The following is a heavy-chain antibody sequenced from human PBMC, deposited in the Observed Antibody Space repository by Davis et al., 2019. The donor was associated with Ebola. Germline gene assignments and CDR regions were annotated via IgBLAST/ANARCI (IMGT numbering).Heavy chain of an antibody. CDR3: AKDGVITMVRGPYYMDV. J-gene: IGHJ6*03. V-gene: IGHV3-23*01. CDR2: ISGSGGST. CDR1: GFTFSSYA. Sequence: PGGSLRLSCAASGFTFSSYAMSWVRQAPGKGLEWVSAISGSGGSTYYADSVKGRFTISRDNSKNTLYLQMNSLRAEDTAVYYCAKDGVITMVRGPYYMDVWGKGTTVTVSS. D-gene: IGHD3-10*01.